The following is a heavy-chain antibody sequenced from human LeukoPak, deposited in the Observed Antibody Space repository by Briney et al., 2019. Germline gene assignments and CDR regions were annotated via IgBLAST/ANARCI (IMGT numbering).Heavy chain of an antibody. CDR1: GGSISSYY. J-gene: IGHJ3*02. CDR3: ARGVRKYYDSSGSTAGAFDI. D-gene: IGHD3-22*01. CDR2: IYYSGST. V-gene: IGHV4-59*01. Sequence: SETLSLTCTVSGGSISSYYWSWIRQPPGKGLEWIGYIYYSGSTNYNPSLKSRVTISVDTSKNQSSLKLSSVTAADTAVYYCARGVRKYYDSSGSTAGAFDIWGQGTMVTVSS.